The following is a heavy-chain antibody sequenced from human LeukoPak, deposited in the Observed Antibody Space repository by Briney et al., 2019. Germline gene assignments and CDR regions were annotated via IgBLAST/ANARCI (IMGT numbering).Heavy chain of an antibody. J-gene: IGHJ3*02. CDR1: GGSISSGSYY. D-gene: IGHD3-22*01. Sequence: PSETLSLTCTVSGGSISSGSYYWSWIRQPAGKGLEWIGRIYTSGSTNYNPSLKSRVTISVDTSKNQFSLKLSSVTAADTAVYYCARAPNIYYYDSSGYPDAFDIWGQGTMVTVSS. V-gene: IGHV4-61*02. CDR2: IYTSGST. CDR3: ARAPNIYYYDSSGYPDAFDI.